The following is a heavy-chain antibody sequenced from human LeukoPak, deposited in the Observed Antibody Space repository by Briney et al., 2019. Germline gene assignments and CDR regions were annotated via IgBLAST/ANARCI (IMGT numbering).Heavy chain of an antibody. CDR3: TICGYSYGYYYYGMDV. D-gene: IGHD5-18*01. Sequence: GSLRLSCAASGFTFSSYSMHWVRQAPGKGLEWVGRIKSRTDGGTTDYAAPVKGRFTISRDDSKNTLYLQMNSLKTEDTAVYYCTICGYSYGYYYYGMDVWGQGTTVTVSS. CDR1: GFTFSSYS. CDR2: IKSRTDGGTT. J-gene: IGHJ6*02. V-gene: IGHV3-15*01.